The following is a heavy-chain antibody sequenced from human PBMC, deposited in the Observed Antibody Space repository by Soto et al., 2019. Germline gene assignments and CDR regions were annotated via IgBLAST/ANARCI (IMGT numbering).Heavy chain of an antibody. CDR1: GFTFSSYA. CDR2: ISSNGGST. Sequence: GGSPRLSCSASGFTFSSYAMHWVRQAPGKGLEYVSAISSNGGSTYHADSVKGRFTISRDNSKNTLYLQMSSLRAEDTAVYYCVKGPYSNYYYYGMDVWGQGTTVTVSS. V-gene: IGHV3-64D*06. CDR3: VKGPYSNYYYYGMDV. D-gene: IGHD4-4*01. J-gene: IGHJ6*02.